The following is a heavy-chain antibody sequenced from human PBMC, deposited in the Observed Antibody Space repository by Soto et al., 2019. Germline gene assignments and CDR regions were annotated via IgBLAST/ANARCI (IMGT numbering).Heavy chain of an antibody. CDR1: GYSFTSYW. D-gene: IGHD3-22*01. V-gene: IGHV5-51*01. J-gene: IGHJ6*02. Sequence: GESLKISCKGSGYSFTSYWIGWVRQMPGKGLEWMGIIYPGDSDTRYSPSFQGQVTISADKSISTAYLQWSSLKASDTAMYYCAVDSSGYYGYYYYGMDVWGQGTMVTVS. CDR3: AVDSSGYYGYYYYGMDV. CDR2: IYPGDSDT.